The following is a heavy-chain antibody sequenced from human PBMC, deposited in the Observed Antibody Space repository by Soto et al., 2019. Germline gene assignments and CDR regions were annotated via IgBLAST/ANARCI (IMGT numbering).Heavy chain of an antibody. CDR1: GASISRYY. CDR3: ESDPRGYCAVDGYQLDD. Sequence: PSETLSLTCTVSGASISRYYWSWIRQSPGKGLEWIGYLYNSGSTIYNPSLKSRVTISVDASRNQFSLKMNSVTAADTAVYYCESDPRGYCAVDGYQLDDWGQGTPVTVSS. CDR2: LYNSGST. J-gene: IGHJ4*01. D-gene: IGHD2-21*02. V-gene: IGHV4-59*01.